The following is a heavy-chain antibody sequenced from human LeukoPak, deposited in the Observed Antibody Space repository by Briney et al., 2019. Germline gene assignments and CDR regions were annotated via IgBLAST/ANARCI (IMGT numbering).Heavy chain of an antibody. CDR3: ARDASSGWSHY. Sequence: GGSLRLSCAASGFTFSSYGMHWVRQAPGKGLEWVAVIWYDGSNKYYADSVKGRFTISRDNSKNTLYLQMNSPRAEDTAVYYCARDASSGWSHYWGQGTLATVSS. CDR2: IWYDGSNK. D-gene: IGHD6-19*01. CDR1: GFTFSSYG. J-gene: IGHJ4*02. V-gene: IGHV3-33*01.